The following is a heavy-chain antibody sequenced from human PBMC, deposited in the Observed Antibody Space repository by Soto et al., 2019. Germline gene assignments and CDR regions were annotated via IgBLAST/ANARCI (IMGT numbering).Heavy chain of an antibody. J-gene: IGHJ4*02. Sequence: SETLSLTCTVSGGSITSSSHYWGWIRQPPGKGLEWIANIYHSGNTYYNPSLKSRVTISVDRSQNHFSLQLTSVTAADTAVYYCARSEATALDYWGQGTLVTVSS. V-gene: IGHV4-39*07. CDR2: IYHSGNT. CDR1: GGSITSSSHY. CDR3: ARSEATALDY.